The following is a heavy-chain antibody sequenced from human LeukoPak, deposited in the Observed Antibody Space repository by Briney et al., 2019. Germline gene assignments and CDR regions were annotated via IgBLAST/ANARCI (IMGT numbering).Heavy chain of an antibody. CDR3: ARGYYDILTGVNWFDP. J-gene: IGHJ5*02. CDR2: IYYSGST. CDR1: GGSISSGDYY. D-gene: IGHD3-9*01. Sequence: SQTLSLTCTVSGGSISSGDYYWSWIRQPPGKGLEWIGYIYYSGSTYYDPSLKSRVTISVDTSKNQFSLKLSSVTAADTAVYYCARGYYDILTGVNWFDPWGQGTLVTVSS. V-gene: IGHV4-30-4*08.